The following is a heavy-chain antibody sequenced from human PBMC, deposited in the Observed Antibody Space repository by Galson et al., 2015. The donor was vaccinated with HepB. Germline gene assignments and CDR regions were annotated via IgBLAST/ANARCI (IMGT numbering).Heavy chain of an antibody. CDR3: ARDSYGSGSHLPQYYFDY. CDR2: ISSSSSTI. Sequence: SLRLSCAASGFTFSSYSMNWVRQAPGKGLEWVSYISSSSSTIYYADSVKGRFTISRDNAKNSLYLQMNSLRDEDTAVYYCARDSYGSGSHLPQYYFDYWGQGTLVTVSS. CDR1: GFTFSSYS. J-gene: IGHJ4*02. D-gene: IGHD3-10*01. V-gene: IGHV3-48*02.